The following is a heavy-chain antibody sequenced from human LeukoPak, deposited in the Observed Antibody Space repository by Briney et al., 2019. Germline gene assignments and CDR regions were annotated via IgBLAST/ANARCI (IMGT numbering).Heavy chain of an antibody. CDR3: ARESGAFSPFGF. CDR1: GGSILTTNW. CDR2: VDLSGTS. J-gene: IGHJ4*02. Sequence: SETLSLTCAVSGGSILTTNWWRWVRQPPGKGLEWIGEVDLSGTSNYNPSLKSRVSMSIDKSKNQLSLKLTSVTAADTAMYYCARESGAFSPFGFWGQGTLVTVSS. D-gene: IGHD1-26*01. V-gene: IGHV4-4*02.